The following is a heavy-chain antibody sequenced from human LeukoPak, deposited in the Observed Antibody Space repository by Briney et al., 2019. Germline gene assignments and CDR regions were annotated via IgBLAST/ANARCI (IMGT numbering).Heavy chain of an antibody. CDR1: GGSFSGYY. D-gene: IGHD6-13*01. J-gene: IGHJ4*02. Sequence: SETLSLTCAVYGGSFSGYYWSWIRQPPGKGLEWIGEINHSGSTNYNPSLKSRVTISVDTSKNQFSLKLSSVTAADTAVYYCARGLTYSSSWYGYWGQGTLVTVSS. CDR3: ARGLTYSSSWYGY. V-gene: IGHV4-34*01. CDR2: INHSGST.